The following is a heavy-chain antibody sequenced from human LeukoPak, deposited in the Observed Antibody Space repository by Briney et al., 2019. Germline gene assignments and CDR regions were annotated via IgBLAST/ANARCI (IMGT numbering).Heavy chain of an antibody. J-gene: IGHJ4*02. CDR1: GCTFSSYA. CDR2: IIPIFGTE. Sequence: SVKVSCKASGCTFSSYAINWVRQAPGQGLEWMGGIIPIFGTENYAQKLQGRVTMTVDRSITTAYMELRSLRSEDTAVYYCARWPFKEYYYGSGSYQEDYWGQRPLVTVSS. V-gene: IGHV1-69*06. D-gene: IGHD3-10*01. CDR3: ARWPFKEYYYGSGSYQEDY.